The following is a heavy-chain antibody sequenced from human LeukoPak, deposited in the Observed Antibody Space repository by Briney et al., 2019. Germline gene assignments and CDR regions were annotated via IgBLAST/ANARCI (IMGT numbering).Heavy chain of an antibody. CDR3: ARLQYSGSYSPYYYYYYMDV. D-gene: IGHD1-26*01. CDR2: ISAYNGNT. V-gene: IGHV1-18*01. CDR1: AYTFTSYG. J-gene: IGHJ6*03. Sequence: GASVKVSCKASAYTFTSYGISWVRQAPGQGLEWMGWISAYNGNTNYAQKLQGRVTMTTDTSTSTGYMELRSLRSDDTAVYYCARLQYSGSYSPYYYYYYMDVWGKGTTVTVSS.